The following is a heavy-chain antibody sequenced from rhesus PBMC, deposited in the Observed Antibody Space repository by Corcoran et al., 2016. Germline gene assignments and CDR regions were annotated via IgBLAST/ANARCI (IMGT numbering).Heavy chain of an antibody. Sequence: QVQLQESGPGVVKPSETLSLTCAVSGGSISDSYRWSWIRQPPGKGLEWIGYIYGSSTSTNDNPPLKDRVPIAKDTSKNQFSLKLGSVTAADTAVYYCARELYYYSGSYYYFDYWGQGVLVTVSS. V-gene: IGHV4S10*01. CDR3: ARELYYYSGSYYYFDY. CDR1: GGSISDSYR. D-gene: IGHD3-16*01. CDR2: IYGSSTST. J-gene: IGHJ4*01.